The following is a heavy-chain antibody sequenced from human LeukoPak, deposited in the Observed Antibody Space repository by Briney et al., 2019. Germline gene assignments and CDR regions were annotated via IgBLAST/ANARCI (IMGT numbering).Heavy chain of an antibody. Sequence: GGSLRLSCAASGFTFSSYGMHWVRQATGKGLEWVAVIWYDGSNKYYADSVKGRFTISRDNSKNTLYLQMNSLRAEDTAVYYCARGVTYYDFWSGSGFDPWGQGTLVTVSS. CDR2: IWYDGSNK. D-gene: IGHD3-3*01. J-gene: IGHJ5*02. CDR1: GFTFSSYG. CDR3: ARGVTYYDFWSGSGFDP. V-gene: IGHV3-33*01.